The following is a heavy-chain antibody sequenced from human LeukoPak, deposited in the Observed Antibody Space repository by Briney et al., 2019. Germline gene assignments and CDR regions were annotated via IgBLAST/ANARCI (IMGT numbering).Heavy chain of an antibody. Sequence: GASVKVSCKASEYTFTSHDINWVRQATGQGLEWMGWMSPNSGDTGYAQKFQGRVTMTSDSSISTAYMELSSLRSEDTAIYYCVRTPPNWGFDYWGQGTLVTVSS. CDR2: MSPNSGDT. CDR1: EYTFTSHD. V-gene: IGHV1-8*01. J-gene: IGHJ4*02. CDR3: VRTPPNWGFDY. D-gene: IGHD7-27*01.